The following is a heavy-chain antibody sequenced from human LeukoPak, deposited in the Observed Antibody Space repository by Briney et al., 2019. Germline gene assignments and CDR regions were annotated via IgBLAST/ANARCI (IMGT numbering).Heavy chain of an antibody. CDR2: ISYDGSNK. Sequence: PGRSLRLSCAASGFTFSSYAMHWVRQDPGKGLEWVAVISYDGSNKYYADSVKGRFTISRDNSKNTLYLQMNSLRAEDTAVYYCARDRGYSGYDEGVDYWGQGTLVTVSS. D-gene: IGHD5-12*01. CDR1: GFTFSSYA. CDR3: ARDRGYSGYDEGVDY. V-gene: IGHV3-30-3*01. J-gene: IGHJ4*02.